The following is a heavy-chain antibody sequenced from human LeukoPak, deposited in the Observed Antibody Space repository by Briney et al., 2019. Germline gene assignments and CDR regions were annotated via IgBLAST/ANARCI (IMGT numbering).Heavy chain of an antibody. J-gene: IGHJ4*02. CDR3: ARGDTQSKYRQFDS. Sequence: GGSLRLSCGASGFTFSSHGMNWVRQAPGKGLEWVSGISPSGGITYYTDSVKGRFTISRDNSKNTVSLQMNSLRGEDTGVYYCARGDTQSKYRQFDSWGQGSLVIVSS. CDR2: ISPSGGIT. D-gene: IGHD1-26*01. CDR1: GFTFSSHG. V-gene: IGHV3-23*01.